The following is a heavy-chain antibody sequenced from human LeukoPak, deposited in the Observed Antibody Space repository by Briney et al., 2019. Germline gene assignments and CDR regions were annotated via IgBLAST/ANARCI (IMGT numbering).Heavy chain of an antibody. CDR3: AGEDNSSGYRPFDI. V-gene: IGHV1-2*06. CDR1: GYSFTNYY. D-gene: IGHD3-22*01. Sequence: ASVKVSCKTSGYSFTNYYMHWVRQAPGQGLEWMGRLNLNNGGTNYAQKFQGRVTMTRDMSMSTAYMELSRLRSVDTAVYYCAGEDNSSGYRPFDIWGQGTMVTVPS. J-gene: IGHJ3*02. CDR2: LNLNNGGT.